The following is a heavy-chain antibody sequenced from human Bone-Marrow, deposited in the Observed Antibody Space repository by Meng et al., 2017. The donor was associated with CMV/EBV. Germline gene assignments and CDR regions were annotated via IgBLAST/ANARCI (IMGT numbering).Heavy chain of an antibody. CDR3: ARDHLAPDYDILTGSFDY. J-gene: IGHJ4*02. D-gene: IGHD3-9*01. Sequence: GESLKISCTGSGFTFGDYAMNWVRQAPGKGLEWVGFMRSISYGGATEYAASVKGRFTISRDDSKRIAYLQMDSLKTEDTAVYYCARDHLAPDYDILTGSFDYWGQGTLVTVSS. V-gene: IGHV3-49*04. CDR2: MRSISYGGAT. CDR1: GFTFGDYA.